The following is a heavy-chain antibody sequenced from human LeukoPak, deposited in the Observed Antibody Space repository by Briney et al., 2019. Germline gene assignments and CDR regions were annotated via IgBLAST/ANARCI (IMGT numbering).Heavy chain of an antibody. J-gene: IGHJ4*02. Sequence: SGPALVKPTQTLTLTCTFSGFSLSTSGMCVSWIRQPPGKALEWLARIDRDDDKYYSTSLKTRLTISKDTSKNQMVLTMTNMDPVDTATYYCARMPVLRYFDWLLDYWGQGTLVTVSS. D-gene: IGHD3-9*01. CDR1: GFSLSTSGMC. CDR2: IDRDDDK. CDR3: ARMPVLRYFDWLLDY. V-gene: IGHV2-70*11.